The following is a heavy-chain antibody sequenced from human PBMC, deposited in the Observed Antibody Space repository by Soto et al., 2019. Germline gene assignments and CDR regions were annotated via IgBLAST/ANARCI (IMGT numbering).Heavy chain of an antibody. J-gene: IGHJ6*02. CDR3: ARDHSRVVRFPPIYGMDV. Sequence: GASVKVSCKASGYTFTGYYMHWVRQAPGQGLEWMGWINPNSGGTNYAQKFQGRVTMTRDTSISTAYMELSRLRSDDTAVYYCARDHSRVVRFPPIYGMDVWGQGTTVTVSS. CDR1: GYTFTGYY. D-gene: IGHD4-17*01. V-gene: IGHV1-2*02. CDR2: INPNSGGT.